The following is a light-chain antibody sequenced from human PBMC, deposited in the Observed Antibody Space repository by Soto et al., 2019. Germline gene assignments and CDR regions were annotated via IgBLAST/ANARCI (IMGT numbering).Light chain of an antibody. CDR3: QQYGSSPPVT. CDR2: GAS. CDR1: QSASGSY. V-gene: IGKV3-20*01. Sequence: IVLTQSPSSLFLSPGETATFSCRVIQSASGSYLAWYQQKPGQAPRLLIYGASSRATGIPDRFSGSGSGTDFTLTISRLEPEDFAVYYCQQYGSSPPVTFGQGTKVDI. J-gene: IGKJ1*01.